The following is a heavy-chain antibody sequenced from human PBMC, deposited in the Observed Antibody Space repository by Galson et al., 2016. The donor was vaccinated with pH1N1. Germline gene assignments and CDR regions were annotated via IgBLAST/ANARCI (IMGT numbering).Heavy chain of an antibody. CDR3: VTRRPTTTPGTIDY. J-gene: IGHJ4*02. Sequence: SLRLSCAASGFNFNTHVMSWVRQAPGKGLEWASVITASGDATFYGDSVKGRFTISRDNSRSTVSLQMNSLRADDTALYYCVTRRPTTTPGTIDYWGQGTLVTVSS. V-gene: IGHV3-23*01. CDR2: ITASGDAT. D-gene: IGHD6-13*01. CDR1: GFNFNTHV.